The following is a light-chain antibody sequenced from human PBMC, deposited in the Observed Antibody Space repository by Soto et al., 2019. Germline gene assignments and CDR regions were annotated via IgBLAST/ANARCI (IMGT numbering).Light chain of an antibody. V-gene: IGLV1-40*01. CDR2: GNS. Sequence: QSVLTQPPSVSGAPGQTVTISCTGTSSNVGAGYDVYWYQQLPGTAPKLLIYGNSNRPSGVPDRFSGSKSATSASLAITGLQAEDEADYYCRSYASSLSAYVFGTGTKLTVL. J-gene: IGLJ1*01. CDR1: SSNVGAGYD. CDR3: RSYASSLSAYV.